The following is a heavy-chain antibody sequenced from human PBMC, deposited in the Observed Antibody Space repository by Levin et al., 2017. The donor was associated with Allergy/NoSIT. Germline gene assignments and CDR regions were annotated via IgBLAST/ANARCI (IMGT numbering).Heavy chain of an antibody. CDR1: GGSISSSNW. CDR3: ARVLTTFGYYDYYMDV. CDR2: IYHSGST. Sequence: SETLSLTCAVSGGSISSSNWWSWVRQPPGKGLEWIGEIYHSGSTNYNPSLKSRVTISVDKSKNQFSLKLSSVTAADTAVYYCARVLTTFGYYDYYMDVWGKGTTVTVSS. V-gene: IGHV4-4*02. D-gene: IGHD3-10*02. J-gene: IGHJ6*03.